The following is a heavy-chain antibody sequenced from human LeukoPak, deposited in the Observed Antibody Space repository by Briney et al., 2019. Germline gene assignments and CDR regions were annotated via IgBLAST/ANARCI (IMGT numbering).Heavy chain of an antibody. V-gene: IGHV3-48*03. CDR3: ARGGFSYCSGGICYMNAFDI. CDR1: GFTFSSYE. CDR2: INSSGSTI. D-gene: IGHD2-15*01. J-gene: IGHJ3*02. Sequence: PGGSLRLSCAASGFTFSSYEMNWVRQAPGKGLEWVSYINSSGSTIYYADSVKGRFTISRDNAKNSLYLQMNSLRAEDTAVYYCARGGFSYCSGGICYMNAFDIWGQGTMVTVSS.